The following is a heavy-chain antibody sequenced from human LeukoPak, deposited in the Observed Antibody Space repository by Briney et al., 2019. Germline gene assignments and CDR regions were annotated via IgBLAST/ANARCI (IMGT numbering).Heavy chain of an antibody. D-gene: IGHD6-13*01. V-gene: IGHV3-21*01. CDR1: GFTFSSYH. CDR3: ARDRGVYSRTLED. J-gene: IGHJ4*02. Sequence: GGSLRLSCVVSGFTFSSYHMNWVRQAPGKRLEWVSSISTSSSSSSYIYYAVSLKGRFTISRDNAKNSLYLQMNSLRAEDTAVYYCARDRGVYSRTLEDWGQGTLVTVSS. CDR2: ISTSSSSSSYI.